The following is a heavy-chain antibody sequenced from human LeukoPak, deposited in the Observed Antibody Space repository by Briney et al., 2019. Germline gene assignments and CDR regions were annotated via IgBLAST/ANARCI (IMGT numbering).Heavy chain of an antibody. Sequence: GGSLRLSCAASGFTFSSYWMSWVRQAPGKGLEWAANIKQDGSEKYYVDSVKGRFTISRDNAKNSLYLQMNSLRAEDTAVYYCARVARGGWLQESYWGQGTLVTVSS. V-gene: IGHV3-7*05. J-gene: IGHJ4*02. D-gene: IGHD5-24*01. CDR2: IKQDGSEK. CDR3: ARVARGGWLQESY. CDR1: GFTFSSYW.